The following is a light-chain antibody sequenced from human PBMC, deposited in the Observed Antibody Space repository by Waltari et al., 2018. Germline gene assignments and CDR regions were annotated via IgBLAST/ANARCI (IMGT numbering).Light chain of an antibody. CDR2: AAS. Sequence: EIQMTQSPSSLSTSVGNRVTINCQTIQDISNYLNWYQQKPGKAPKLLIYAASNLETGVPSRFSGSGSGTNFTFTISSLQPEDIATYYCQQHDNLPLAFGGGPRWKSN. V-gene: IGKV1-33*01. J-gene: IGKJ4*01. CDR3: QQHDNLPLA. CDR1: QDISNY.